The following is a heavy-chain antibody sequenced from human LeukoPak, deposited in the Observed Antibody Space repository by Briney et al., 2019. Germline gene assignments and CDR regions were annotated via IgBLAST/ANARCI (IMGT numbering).Heavy chain of an antibody. CDR1: GFTFSSYW. CDR3: VRDPSAYCGGDCPDY. D-gene: IGHD2-21*02. CDR2: IKQDGSEK. V-gene: IGHV3-7*01. J-gene: IGHJ4*02. Sequence: PGGSLRLSCAASGFTFSSYWMSWVRQAPGKGLEWVANIKQDGSEKYYVDSVEGRFAISRDNAENSLCLQMNSLRAEDTAVYYCVRDPSAYCGGDCPDYWGQGTLVTVSS.